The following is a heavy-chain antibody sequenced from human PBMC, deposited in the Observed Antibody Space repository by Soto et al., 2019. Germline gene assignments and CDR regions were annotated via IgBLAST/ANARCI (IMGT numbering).Heavy chain of an antibody. CDR1: GFSLDTRGVG. CDR2: IYWNDDK. J-gene: IGHJ4*02. Sequence: SGPTLVNPAQTLTLTCTFSGFSLDTRGVGVGWIRQPPGKALEWLGLIYWNDDKRYSPFMKSRLTFTKDTSKNQVVFTMANMDPVDTATYYCGHVPFYYSDSRGYVDYWGQGTLVT. D-gene: IGHD3-22*01. V-gene: IGHV2-5*01. CDR3: GHVPFYYSDSRGYVDY.